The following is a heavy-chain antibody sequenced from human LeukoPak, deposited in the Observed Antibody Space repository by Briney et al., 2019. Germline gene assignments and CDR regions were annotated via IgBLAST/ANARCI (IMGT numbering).Heavy chain of an antibody. CDR2: IYTSGST. Sequence: SETLSLTCTVSGGSISSYYWSWIRQPPGKGLEWIGRIYTSGSTNYNPSLKSRVTMSVDTSKNQFSLKLSSVTAADTAVYYCARGIQLWSRGYYYYGMDVWGQGTTVTVSS. CDR3: ARGIQLWSRGYYYYGMDV. V-gene: IGHV4-4*07. J-gene: IGHJ6*02. CDR1: GGSISSYY. D-gene: IGHD5-18*01.